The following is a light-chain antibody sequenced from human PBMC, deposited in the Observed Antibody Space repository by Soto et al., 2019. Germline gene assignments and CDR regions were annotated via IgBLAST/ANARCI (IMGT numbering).Light chain of an antibody. CDR3: QQRSNWPHIP. Sequence: VLTQSPGTLSLSPRERATLSCTACQSVSGSYLAWHQQKPGQAPRLLIYGASSRATGIPARFSGSGSGTDFTLTISSLEPEDFAVYYCQQRSNWPHIPSGQGTRPEI. J-gene: IGKJ5*01. CDR2: GAS. CDR1: QSVSGSY. V-gene: IGKV3D-20*02.